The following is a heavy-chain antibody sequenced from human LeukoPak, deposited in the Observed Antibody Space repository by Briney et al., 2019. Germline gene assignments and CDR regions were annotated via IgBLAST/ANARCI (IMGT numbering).Heavy chain of an antibody. D-gene: IGHD6-13*01. V-gene: IGHV3-21*01. J-gene: IGHJ6*03. CDR3: ARGYSSSWHHYYYYMDV. CDR1: GFTFSSYW. CDR2: ISSSSSYI. Sequence: PGGSLRLSCAASGFTFSSYWMSWVRQAPGKGLEWVSSISSSSSYIYYADSVKGRFTISRDNAKSSLYLQMNSLRAEDTAVYYCARGYSSSWHHYYYYMDVWGKGTTVTVSS.